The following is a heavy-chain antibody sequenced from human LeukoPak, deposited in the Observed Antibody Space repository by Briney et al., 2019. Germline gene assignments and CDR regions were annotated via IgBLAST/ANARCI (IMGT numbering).Heavy chain of an antibody. J-gene: IGHJ6*02. Sequence: ASVKVSYKASGYTFTSYDINWVRQATGQGLEWMGWMNPNSGNTGYAQKFQGRVTMTRNTSISTAYMELSSLRSEDTAVYYCARKEDTAMGLGMDVWGQGTTVTVSS. V-gene: IGHV1-8*01. CDR3: ARKEDTAMGLGMDV. CDR2: MNPNSGNT. CDR1: GYTFTSYD. D-gene: IGHD5-18*01.